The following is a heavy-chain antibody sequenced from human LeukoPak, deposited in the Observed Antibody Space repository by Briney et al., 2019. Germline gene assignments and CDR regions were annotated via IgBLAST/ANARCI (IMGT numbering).Heavy chain of an antibody. Sequence: GGSLRLSCAASGFTFSSYWMHWVRQGPGKGLVWVSRVKGDGSGTSHADSVKGRFTISRDNAKNTLFLQMTSLRAGDTAVYYCVRGNSGSRTTPFDYWGQGTLVTVSS. CDR1: GFTFSSYW. V-gene: IGHV3-74*01. D-gene: IGHD6-19*01. J-gene: IGHJ4*02. CDR2: VKGDGSGT. CDR3: VRGNSGSRTTPFDY.